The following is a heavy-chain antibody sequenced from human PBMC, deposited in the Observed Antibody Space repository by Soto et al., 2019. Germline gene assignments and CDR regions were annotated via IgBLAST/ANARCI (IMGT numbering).Heavy chain of an antibody. CDR1: GGSISSGNYY. V-gene: IGHV4-30-4*01. CDR2: IFYSGTT. D-gene: IGHD5-18*01. CDR3: ARASPVVTDV. J-gene: IGHJ6*02. Sequence: QVQLQESGPGLVKPSQTLSLTCTVSGGSISSGNYYWSWIRQPPGKGLEWIGYIFYSGTTYYNPSVKSRVTISVDTSKNSVSLKLSSVTAADPAVYYCARASPVVTDVWGQGTTVTVSS.